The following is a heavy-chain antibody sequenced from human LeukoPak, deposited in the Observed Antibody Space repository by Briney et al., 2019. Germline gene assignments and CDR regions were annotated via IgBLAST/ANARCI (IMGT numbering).Heavy chain of an antibody. CDR3: QSRFLEWLLDY. Sequence: SETLSLTCTVSGDSIRSNNYYWGWIRQPPGKGLEWIGSIYDTGSTFYNPSLKSRVIISVDTSKNQFSLKLSSVTAAGTAVYYCQSRFLEWLLDYWGQGTLVTVSS. J-gene: IGHJ4*02. CDR1: GDSIRSNNYY. CDR2: IYDTGST. D-gene: IGHD3-3*01. V-gene: IGHV4-39*01.